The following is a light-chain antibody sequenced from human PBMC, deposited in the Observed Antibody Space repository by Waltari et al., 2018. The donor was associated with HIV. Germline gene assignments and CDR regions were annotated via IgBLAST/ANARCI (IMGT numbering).Light chain of an antibody. V-gene: IGLV1-40*01. J-gene: IGLJ2*01. CDR2: GNS. CDR3: QSYDSSLSVV. CDR1: SSNIRPGYD. Sequence: QSVLTQPPSVSGAAGQRVTISCTGSSSNIRPGYDVHWYQQLPGTAPKLLIYGNSNLPSGVPDLFSGSKSGTSASLAITGLQAEDEADYYCQSYDSSLSVVFGGGTKLTVL.